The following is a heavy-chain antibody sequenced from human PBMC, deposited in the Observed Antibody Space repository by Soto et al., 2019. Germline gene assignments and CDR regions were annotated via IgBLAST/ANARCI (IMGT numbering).Heavy chain of an antibody. D-gene: IGHD3-9*01. CDR2: IYYRGNA. V-gene: IGHV4-39*01. J-gene: IGHJ4*02. Sequence: QLQLQESGPGLVKPSETLSLTCSVSDDSINSDKYYWGWIRQPPGKGLEWIGSIYYRGNAYYNSSLQTRFTISLDKSKSQFSLKLNSVAAADSAVYFCARLEGLATISYYFDFWGPGALVTVSS. CDR3: ARLEGLATISYYFDF. CDR1: DDSINSDKYY.